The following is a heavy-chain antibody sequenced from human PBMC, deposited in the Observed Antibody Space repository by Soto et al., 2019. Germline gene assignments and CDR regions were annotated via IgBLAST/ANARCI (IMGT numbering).Heavy chain of an antibody. CDR3: ARPPISQRDSSGYYPVDAFDS. CDR2: INHSGST. CDR1: GGSFSGYY. D-gene: IGHD3-22*01. J-gene: IGHJ3*02. V-gene: IGHV4-34*01. Sequence: QVQLQQWGAGLLKPSETLSLTCAVYGGSFSGYYWSWIRQPPGKGLEWIGEINHSGSTNYNPSLMSRVTISVDTSKYQFSLKLSSVTAADTAVYHYARPPISQRDSSGYYPVDAFDSWGQGTMVTVSS.